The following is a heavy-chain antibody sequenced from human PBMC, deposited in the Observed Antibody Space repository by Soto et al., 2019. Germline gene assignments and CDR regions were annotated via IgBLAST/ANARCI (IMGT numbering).Heavy chain of an antibody. Sequence: SETLSLTCTVSGGSISSYYWIWIRQPPGKGLEWIGYIYYSGSTNYNPSLKSRVTISVDTSKNQFSLKLSSVTAADTAVYYCARAGTTMVRGVISGWLDPWGQGTLVTV. V-gene: IGHV4-59*01. CDR1: GGSISSYY. J-gene: IGHJ5*02. D-gene: IGHD3-10*01. CDR2: IYYSGST. CDR3: ARAGTTMVRGVISGWLDP.